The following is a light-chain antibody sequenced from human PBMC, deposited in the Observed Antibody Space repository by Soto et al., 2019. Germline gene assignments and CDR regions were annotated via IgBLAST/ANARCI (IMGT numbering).Light chain of an antibody. CDR3: QQYNNWPPT. CDR2: WAS. Sequence: DLVMTPPPVSLPVSLVETATINFKSSPSVLYSSNENLYLAWYQKRPGQPPKVLIYWASTRECGVPARFSGSGSGTDFTLTISSLQSEDYAVYYCQQYNNWPPTFGQGTKVDIK. CDR1: PSVLYSSNENLY. J-gene: IGKJ1*01. V-gene: IGKV4-1*01.